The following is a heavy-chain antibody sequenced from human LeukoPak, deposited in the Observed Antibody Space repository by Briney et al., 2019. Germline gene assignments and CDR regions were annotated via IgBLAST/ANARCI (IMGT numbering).Heavy chain of an antibody. J-gene: IGHJ4*02. V-gene: IGHV3-23*01. CDR2: ITAGGDTT. CDR1: GFTVSSNY. Sequence: GGSLRLSCAASGFTVSSNYMSWVRQAPGKGLEWVSGITAGGDTTYYADSVKGRFTMSRDNSRDTVYLQMNSLRVDDTAIYYCARRDNVVVVSASDYWGRGTLVTVSS. CDR3: ARRDNVVVVSASDY. D-gene: IGHD2-15*01.